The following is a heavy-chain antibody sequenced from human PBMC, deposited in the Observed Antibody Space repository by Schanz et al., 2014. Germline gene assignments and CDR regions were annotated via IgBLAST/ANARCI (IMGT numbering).Heavy chain of an antibody. V-gene: IGHV1-69*08. Sequence: QVQLVQSEAEVKKPGSSVKVSCKASGGTFSSYTISWVRQAPGQGLEWMGMINPSGGSTTYAQKFRGRVTMTRNTSMSTAYIELHILTSEDTAVYYCARGRTFDYWGQGTLVTVSS. CDR2: INPSGGST. J-gene: IGHJ4*02. CDR3: ARGRTFDY. CDR1: GGTFSSYT.